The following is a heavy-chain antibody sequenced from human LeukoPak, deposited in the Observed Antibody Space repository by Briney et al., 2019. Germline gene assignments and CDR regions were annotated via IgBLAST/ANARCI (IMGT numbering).Heavy chain of an antibody. J-gene: IGHJ4*02. D-gene: IGHD3-22*01. Sequence: GGSLRLSCAASGITFSNACMTWVRQAPGKGLEWVAYIKADGSETYYVDFVRGRFTISRDSATNSLYLQMNSLRDEDTAVYYCARSITMIPEDYWGQGTLVTVSS. CDR3: ARSITMIPEDY. CDR2: IKADGSET. V-gene: IGHV3-7*04. CDR1: GITFSNAC.